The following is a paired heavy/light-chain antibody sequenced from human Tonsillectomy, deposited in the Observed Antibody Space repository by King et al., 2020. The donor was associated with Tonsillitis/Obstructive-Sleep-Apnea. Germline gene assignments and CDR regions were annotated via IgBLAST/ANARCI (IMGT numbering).Heavy chain of an antibody. CDR1: GGSFSGYY. J-gene: IGHJ5*02. CDR3: ARGQPQPAGIFPTWFDP. CDR2: INHSGST. V-gene: IGHV4-34*02. D-gene: IGHD2-2*01. Sequence: QVQVQQWGAGLLKSSETLSLTCAVYGGSFSGYYWSWIRQPPGKGLEWIGEINHSGSTNYNPSLKSRVIISVDTSKKHFSLRMNFLTAADRAVYYCARGQPQPAGIFPTWFDPWGQGTLVTVSS.
Light chain of an antibody. CDR3: QSYDSGLSGVL. CDR1: SSNIGAGYD. CDR2: DNT. V-gene: IGLV1-40*01. J-gene: IGLJ2*01. Sequence: QSVLTQPPSVSGAPGQRVTVSCTGGSSNIGAGYDAHWYQQLPGTAPKLLIYDNTNRPSGVPDRFSGSKSGTSASLAITGLQAEDEADYYCQSYDSGLSGVLFGGGTKLTVL.